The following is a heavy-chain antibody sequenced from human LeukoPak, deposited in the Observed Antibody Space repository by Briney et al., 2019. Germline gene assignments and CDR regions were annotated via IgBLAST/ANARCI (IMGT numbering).Heavy chain of an antibody. CDR3: AKDQKRLSVLYYDSSGYRYYFDY. CDR1: GFTFSSYG. J-gene: IGHJ4*02. D-gene: IGHD3-22*01. Sequence: GGSLRLSCAASGFTFSSYGMHWVRQAPGKGLEWVAFIRYDGSNKYYADSVKGRFTISRDNSKNTLYLQMNSLRAEDTAVYYCAKDQKRLSVLYYDSSGYRYYFDYWGQGTLVTVSS. CDR2: IRYDGSNK. V-gene: IGHV3-30*02.